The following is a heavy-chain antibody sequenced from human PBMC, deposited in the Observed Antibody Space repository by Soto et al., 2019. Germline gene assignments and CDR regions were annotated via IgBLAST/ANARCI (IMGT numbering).Heavy chain of an antibody. Sequence: EVQLVESGGGLVQPGGSLRLSCAASGFTFSSYDMHWVRQAPGKGLEYVSAISSNGGSTYYANSVKGRFTISRDNSKNTLYLQMGSLRAEDMAVYYCARVRYSSSWYVDYWGQGTLVTVSS. J-gene: IGHJ4*02. CDR1: GFTFSSYD. CDR3: ARVRYSSSWYVDY. CDR2: ISSNGGST. V-gene: IGHV3-64*01. D-gene: IGHD6-13*01.